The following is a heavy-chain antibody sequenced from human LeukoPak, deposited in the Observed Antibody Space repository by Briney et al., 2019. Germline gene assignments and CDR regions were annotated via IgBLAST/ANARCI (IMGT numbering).Heavy chain of an antibody. CDR2: ISSSTYI. D-gene: IGHD2-8*01. CDR3: AKTSYCTNGVCYTFVYAMDV. Sequence: PGGSLRLSCAASGFTFSSYSMNWVRQGPGRGLEWVSFISSSTYIYYADSVKGRFTISRDNAKNSLYLQMNSLRAEDTAVYYCAKTSYCTNGVCYTFVYAMDVWGQGTTVTVSS. J-gene: IGHJ6*02. V-gene: IGHV3-21*01. CDR1: GFTFSSYS.